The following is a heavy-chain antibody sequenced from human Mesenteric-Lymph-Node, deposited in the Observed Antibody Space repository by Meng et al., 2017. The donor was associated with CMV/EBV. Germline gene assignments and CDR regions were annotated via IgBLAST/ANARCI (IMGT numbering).Heavy chain of an antibody. Sequence: YTFTGYYMHWVRQAPGQGLEWMGWINPNSGGTNYAQKFQGWVTMTRDTSISTAYMELSRLRSDDTAVYYCARDYSLSGYYPTYVQHWGQGTLVTVSS. J-gene: IGHJ1*01. D-gene: IGHD3-22*01. CDR2: INPNSGGT. CDR1: YTFTGYY. CDR3: ARDYSLSGYYPTYVQH. V-gene: IGHV1-2*04.